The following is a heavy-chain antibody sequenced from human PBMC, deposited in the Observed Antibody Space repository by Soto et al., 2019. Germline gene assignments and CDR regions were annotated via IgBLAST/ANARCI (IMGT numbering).Heavy chain of an antibody. J-gene: IGHJ5*01. CDR3: ARSNGLRFLEWLSVDS. CDR2: ISAYNGNT. Sequence: QVQLVQSGAEVKKPGASVKVSCKASGYTFTSYGISWVRQAPGQGLEWMGWISAYNGNTNYAQKLQDRVTMATDTCTSTVYMELRGLSSDDTAVYYCARSNGLRFLEWLSVDSWGQGTLVTVSS. CDR1: GYTFTSYG. V-gene: IGHV1-18*04. D-gene: IGHD3-3*01.